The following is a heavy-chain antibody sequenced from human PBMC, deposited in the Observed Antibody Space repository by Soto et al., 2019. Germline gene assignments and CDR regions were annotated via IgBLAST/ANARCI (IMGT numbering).Heavy chain of an antibody. V-gene: IGHV1-69*01. CDR3: ARRPFGLRLGKLSPIWTA. CDR2: IIPIFGTA. CDR1: GGTFSSYA. Sequence: QVQLVQSGAEVKKPGSSVKVSCKASGGTFSSYAITWVRQAPGQGLEWMGGIIPIFGTANYAQKFQGRATITADESTSQAYMELSSLRSENTALYYCARRPFGLRLGKLSPIWTAWGQGTLVNVSA. J-gene: IGHJ4*02. D-gene: IGHD3-16*02.